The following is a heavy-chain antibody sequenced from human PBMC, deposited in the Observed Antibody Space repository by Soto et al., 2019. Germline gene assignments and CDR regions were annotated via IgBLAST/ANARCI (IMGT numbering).Heavy chain of an antibody. CDR3: TRELYYDFWSGRPDDAFDI. V-gene: IGHV3-49*03. J-gene: IGHJ3*02. Sequence: GGSLRLSCTASGFTFGDYAMSWFRQAPGKGLEWVGFIRSKAYGGTTEYAASVKGRFTISRDDSKSIAYLQMNSLKTEDTAVYYCTRELYYDFWSGRPDDAFDIWGQGTMITVS. D-gene: IGHD3-3*01. CDR2: IRSKAYGGTT. CDR1: GFTFGDYA.